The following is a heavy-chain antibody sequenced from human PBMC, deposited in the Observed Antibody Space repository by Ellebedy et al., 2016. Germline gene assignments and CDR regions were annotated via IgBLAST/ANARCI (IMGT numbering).Heavy chain of an antibody. CDR2: VFYGGST. CDR1: GGSLINGGAY. CDR3: ARDVSLYSSSPSFDF. V-gene: IGHV4-61*08. Sequence: SETLSLXXTVSGGSLINGGAYWTWIRQSPGKGLEWIGYVFYGGSTKYNPSLRSRVTISLDTSKNQFSLKVTSVAAADTAVYYCARDVSLYSSSPSFDFWGRGTLVTVSS. J-gene: IGHJ4*02. D-gene: IGHD6-6*01.